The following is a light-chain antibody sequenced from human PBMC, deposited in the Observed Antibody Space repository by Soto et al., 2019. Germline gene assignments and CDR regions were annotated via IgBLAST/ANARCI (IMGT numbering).Light chain of an antibody. Sequence: QSVLTQPASVSGSPGQSITISCTGTSSDVGAYNLVSWYQHLPDKAPKLIISEVTNQPSGVSDRFSGSKSGNTASLTISGLQAEDEADYYCASLTTTNFVFGSGTKLTVL. CDR2: EVT. CDR3: ASLTTTNFV. CDR1: SSDVGAYNL. J-gene: IGLJ1*01. V-gene: IGLV2-14*01.